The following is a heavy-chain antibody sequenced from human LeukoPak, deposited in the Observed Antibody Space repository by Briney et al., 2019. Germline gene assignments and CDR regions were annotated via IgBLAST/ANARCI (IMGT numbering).Heavy chain of an antibody. CDR3: ARRYYFVSGSYNPFDF. Sequence: SETLSLTCNVSGGSISDNDYSWDWIRQPPGKGLEWMGCIHYSGTTYPNPSLKSRISISVDTSKSQFSLKLRSVTAADTAVYYCARRYYFVSGSYNPFDFWGQGTMVTVSS. J-gene: IGHJ4*02. CDR2: IHYSGTT. D-gene: IGHD3-10*01. V-gene: IGHV4-39*01. CDR1: GGSISDNDYS.